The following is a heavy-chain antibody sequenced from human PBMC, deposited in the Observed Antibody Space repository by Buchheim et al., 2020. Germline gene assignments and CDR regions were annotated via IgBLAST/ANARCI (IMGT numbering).Heavy chain of an antibody. J-gene: IGHJ4*02. V-gene: IGHV3-21*01. Sequence: EVQLVESGGGLVEPGGSLRLSCAASGFSFSGYSMNWVRQAPGEGLEWVSIIRRGSDDINYGDSVKGRFTISRDNAKKALYMQMNSLRLEDTAVYYCARGEVEETRFLDSWGQGTL. CDR2: IRRGSDDI. D-gene: IGHD1-1*01. CDR3: ARGEVEETRFLDS. CDR1: GFSFSGYS.